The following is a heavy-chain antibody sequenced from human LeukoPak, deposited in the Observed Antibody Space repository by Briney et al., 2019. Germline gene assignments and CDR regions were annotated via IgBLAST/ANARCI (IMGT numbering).Heavy chain of an antibody. Sequence: SVKVSCKASGGTFSSYAISWVRQAPGQGLEWMGGIIPIFGTANYAQKFQGRVTITADESTSTAYMELSSLRSEDTAVYYCASQIFGVVGRGYYYYYMDVWGKGTTVTVSS. V-gene: IGHV1-69*01. CDR2: IIPIFGTA. D-gene: IGHD3-3*01. CDR3: ASQIFGVVGRGYYYYYMDV. CDR1: GGTFSSYA. J-gene: IGHJ6*03.